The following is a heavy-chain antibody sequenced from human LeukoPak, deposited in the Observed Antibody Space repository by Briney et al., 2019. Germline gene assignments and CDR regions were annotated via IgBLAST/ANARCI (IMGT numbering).Heavy chain of an antibody. J-gene: IGHJ4*02. Sequence: SETLSLTCSVSGGSINGYYWSWIWQPAGKGLEWIGHIYTSGSTNYNPSLKSRVTMSVDTSKNQFSLKLSSVTAADTAVYYCARVFLVGGSSWCYFDYWGQGTLVTVSS. V-gene: IGHV4-4*07. CDR3: ARVFLVGGSSWCYFDY. D-gene: IGHD6-13*01. CDR2: IYTSGST. CDR1: GGSINGYY.